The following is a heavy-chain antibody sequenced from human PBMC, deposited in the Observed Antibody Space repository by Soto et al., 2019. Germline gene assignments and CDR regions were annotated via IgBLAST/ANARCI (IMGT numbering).Heavy chain of an antibody. D-gene: IGHD6-19*01. CDR3: TTVDAVVLN. CDR2: IKRNIDGGTT. V-gene: IGHV3-15*01. J-gene: IGHJ4*02. CDR1: GFTFSNAW. Sequence: EVQLVESGGGLVKPGGSLRLSCAASGFTFSNAWMSWVRQAPGGGLEWVGRIKRNIDGGTTDYAAPVKGRFAISRDDSNSILYLEMNSLRSEDTAVYYCTTVDAVVLNWGQGLLVTGSS.